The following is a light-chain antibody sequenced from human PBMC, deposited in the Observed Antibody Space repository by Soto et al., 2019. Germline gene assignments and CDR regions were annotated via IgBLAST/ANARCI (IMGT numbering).Light chain of an antibody. Sequence: DIQMTQSPSTLSASVGDRVTITCRSSQSISGWLAWYQQKPGKPPKLLIYDASSLEGGVPSRFSGRGSGTEFTLTISSLQPDDFATYYCQQYYSYPWTFGQGTKVDIK. CDR2: DAS. J-gene: IGKJ1*01. CDR3: QQYYSYPWT. CDR1: QSISGW. V-gene: IGKV1-5*01.